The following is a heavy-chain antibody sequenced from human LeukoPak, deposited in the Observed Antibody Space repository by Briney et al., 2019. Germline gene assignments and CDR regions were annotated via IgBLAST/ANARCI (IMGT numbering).Heavy chain of an antibody. J-gene: IGHJ4*02. CDR1: GFTFSSYA. CDR2: ISGSGGST. D-gene: IGHD3-22*01. Sequence: GGSLRLSCAASGFTFSSYAMSWVRQAPGKGLEWVSAISGSGGSTYYADSVKGRFTISRDNSKNTLYLQMNSLRAEDTAVYYCAKAGVTYYYDSSGYARGYFDYWGQGTLVTVSS. CDR3: AKAGVTYYYDSSGYARGYFDY. V-gene: IGHV3-23*01.